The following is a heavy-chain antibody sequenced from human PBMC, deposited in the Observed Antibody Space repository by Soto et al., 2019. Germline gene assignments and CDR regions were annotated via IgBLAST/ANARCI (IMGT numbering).Heavy chain of an antibody. Sequence: GWSLRLSCAGAGLIFGSYEMHWVRQAPGKGLEWVTFTSYDGSINYYADSVKGRFTMSRDNSKNLLYLQMNSLRTEDTAVYYCVRRSTVSYYAVDVWGQGTTVTVSS. J-gene: IGHJ6*02. D-gene: IGHD4-17*01. CDR2: TSYDGSIN. V-gene: IGHV3-30*04. CDR3: VRRSTVSYYAVDV. CDR1: GLIFGSYE.